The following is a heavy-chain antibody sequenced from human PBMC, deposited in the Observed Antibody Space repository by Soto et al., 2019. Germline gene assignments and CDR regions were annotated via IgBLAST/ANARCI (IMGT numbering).Heavy chain of an antibody. J-gene: IGHJ6*02. CDR3: ARHKDCSGGSCNAVGYYYGLDV. D-gene: IGHD2-15*01. V-gene: IGHV4-34*01. CDR1: GGSFSGYY. CDR2: INHNGST. Sequence: SETLSLTCAVYGGSFSGYYWSWIRQPPGKGLEWIGEINHNGSTNYNPSLKSRVTISVDTSKNQFSLRLSSVTAADTAVYYCARHKDCSGGSCNAVGYYYGLDVWGQGTTVTVSS.